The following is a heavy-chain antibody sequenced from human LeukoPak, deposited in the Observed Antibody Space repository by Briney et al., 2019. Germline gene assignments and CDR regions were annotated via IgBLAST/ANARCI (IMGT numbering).Heavy chain of an antibody. CDR1: GFTVSSNY. CDR3: ARDQLDY. J-gene: IGHJ4*02. Sequence: GGSLRLSCAASGFTVSSNYMSWVRQAPGKGLGWVSVIYIGGITYYADSVKGRFTISRDTSKHTMYLQMNSLRAEDTAVYYCARDQLDYWAQGTLVTVSS. CDR2: IYIGGIT. V-gene: IGHV3-53*01.